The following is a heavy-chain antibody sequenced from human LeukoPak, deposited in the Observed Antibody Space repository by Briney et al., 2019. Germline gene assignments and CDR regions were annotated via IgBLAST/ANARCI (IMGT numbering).Heavy chain of an antibody. CDR1: GFTFTDSY. CDR2: ISGSGDDT. V-gene: IGHV3-11*06. D-gene: IGHD1-1*01. J-gene: IGHJ4*02. Sequence: AGGSLRLSCAASGFTFTDSYMTWVRQAPGKGLEWLSYISGSGDDTNYADSVRGRFTISRDNAKNSLYLQMNSLRVEDTAVYYCARDPRTVRIWGQGTLVTVSS. CDR3: ARDPRTVRI.